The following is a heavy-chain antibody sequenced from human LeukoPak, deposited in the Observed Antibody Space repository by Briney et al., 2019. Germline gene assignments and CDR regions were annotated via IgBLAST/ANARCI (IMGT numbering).Heavy chain of an antibody. CDR2: IYYSGST. J-gene: IGHJ1*01. D-gene: IGHD1-26*01. V-gene: IGHV4-31*03. CDR3: ASRVGPSVFQH. Sequence: SQTLSLTCTVSGGSISSGGYYWSWLRQHPGKGLEWIGYIYYSGSTYYNPSLKSRFTISVNTSKNQFSLKLSSVADADTAGYYCASRVGPSVFQHWGQGTLVTVSS. CDR1: GGSISSGGYY.